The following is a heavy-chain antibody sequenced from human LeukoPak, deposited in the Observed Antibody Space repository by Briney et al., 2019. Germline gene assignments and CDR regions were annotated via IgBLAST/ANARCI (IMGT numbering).Heavy chain of an antibody. CDR1: GGSFSHYY. CDR2: INHSGST. J-gene: IGHJ4*02. CDR3: ARWRGYYYDSSGYYFDY. Sequence: PSETLSLTCTVYGGSFSHYYWSWIRQPPGKGLEWIGEINHSGSTNYNPSLKSRVTISVDTSKNQFSLKLSSVTAADTAVYYCARWRGYYYDSSGYYFDYWGQGTLVTVSS. V-gene: IGHV4-34*01. D-gene: IGHD3-22*01.